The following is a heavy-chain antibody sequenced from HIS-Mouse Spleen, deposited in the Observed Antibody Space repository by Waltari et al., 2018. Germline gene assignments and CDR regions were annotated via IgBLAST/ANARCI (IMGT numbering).Heavy chain of an antibody. CDR1: RFPFRSYC. V-gene: IGHV3-30*18. J-gene: IGHJ4*02. CDR2: ISYDGSNK. CDR3: AKDKHHAFDY. Sequence: QVQLVESGGGVVQPGRSLPLSCAAYRFPFRSYCMHWVRPAPGKGLEWVAVISYDGSNKYYADSVKGRFTISRDNSKNTLYLQMNSLRAEDTAVYYCAKDKHHAFDYWGQGTLVTVSS.